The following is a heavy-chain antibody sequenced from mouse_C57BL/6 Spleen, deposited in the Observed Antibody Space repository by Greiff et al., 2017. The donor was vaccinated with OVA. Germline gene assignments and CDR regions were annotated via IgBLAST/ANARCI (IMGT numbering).Heavy chain of an antibody. D-gene: IGHD1-1*01. CDR1: GYTFTSYG. CDR3: AREVGICEDDEEYFDV. CDR2: IYPRSGNT. Sequence: VQLQQSGAELARPGASVKLSCKASGYTFTSYGISWVKQRTGQGLEWIGKIYPRSGNTYYNEKFKGKATLTADKSYSTAYMELRSLTSEDSWVYFCAREVGICEDDEEYFDVWGTGTTVTVSS. V-gene: IGHV1-81*01. J-gene: IGHJ1*03.